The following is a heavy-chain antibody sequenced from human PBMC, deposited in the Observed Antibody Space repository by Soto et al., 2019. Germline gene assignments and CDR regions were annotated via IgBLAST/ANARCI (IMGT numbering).Heavy chain of an antibody. J-gene: IGHJ6*02. CDR3: LKKKNGNSVGYYYGMDV. V-gene: IGHV3-64D*06. D-gene: IGHD1-7*01. CDR1: GFPFSSYA. CDR2: ISRNGGST. Sequence: GGSLRLSCSASGFPFSSYAMHWVRQAPGKGLEYVSAISRNGGSTYYAASVKGRFTLSRANSKNTLYLQMSSLSAEDTAVYYCLKKKNGNSVGYYYGMDVGGQGTTVTVSS.